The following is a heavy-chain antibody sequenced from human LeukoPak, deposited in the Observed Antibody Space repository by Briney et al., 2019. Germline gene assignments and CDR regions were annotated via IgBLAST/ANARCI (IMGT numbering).Heavy chain of an antibody. V-gene: IGHV3-23*01. CDR1: GFSFRSYA. J-gene: IGHJ4*02. CDR2: LRGGGET. D-gene: IGHD6-13*01. Sequence: GGSLRLSCAASGFSFRSYAMSWVRQAPARGLEWVSSLRGGGETFYADSVKGRFTISRDNSKNTLYLQMNSLRAEDTAVYYCAKVLLGIIAAAGTIDYWGQGTLVTVSS. CDR3: AKVLLGIIAAAGTIDY.